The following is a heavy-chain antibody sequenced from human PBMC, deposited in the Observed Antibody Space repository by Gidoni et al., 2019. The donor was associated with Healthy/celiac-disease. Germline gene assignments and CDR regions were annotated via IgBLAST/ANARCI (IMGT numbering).Heavy chain of an antibody. J-gene: IGHJ4*02. D-gene: IGHD3-10*01. Sequence: QVQLQQSGPGLVKPSQTLSLTCAISGDSVSSNRAAWNWISQSPSRGLKWMGRTYYRSKWYNDYAVSVKSRITINPDTSKIQFSLQLNSVTPEDTAVYYCARDRADGLLWFGESYYFDYWGQGTLVTVSS. CDR2: TYYRSKWYN. CDR3: ARDRADGLLWFGESYYFDY. CDR1: GDSVSSNRAA. V-gene: IGHV6-1*01.